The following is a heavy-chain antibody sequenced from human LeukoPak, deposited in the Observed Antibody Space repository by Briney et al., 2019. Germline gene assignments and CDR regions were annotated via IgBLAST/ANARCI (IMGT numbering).Heavy chain of an antibody. CDR3: AKAYYYGSGSYYPTFDY. CDR2: ISGSGGST. CDR1: GFTFSSYG. J-gene: IGHJ4*02. V-gene: IGHV3-23*01. Sequence: GGTLRLSCAASGFTFSSYGMSWVRQAPGKGLEWVSAISGSGGSTYYADSVKGRFTISRDNSKNTLYLQMNSLRAEDTAVYYCAKAYYYGSGSYYPTFDYWGQGTLVTVSS. D-gene: IGHD3-10*01.